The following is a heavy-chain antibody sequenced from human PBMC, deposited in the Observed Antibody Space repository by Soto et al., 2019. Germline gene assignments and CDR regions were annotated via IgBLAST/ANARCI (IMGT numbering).Heavy chain of an antibody. J-gene: IGHJ4*02. CDR2: IWYDVSNK. D-gene: IGHD6-13*01. Sequence: GGSLRLSCAASGFIFSSYDMHWVRQAPGKGLEWVAVIWYDVSNKYYADSVKGRFTISRDNSKNTLFLQMNSLRAEDTAVYYCARGIAARAAFDYRGQGTLVTVSS. V-gene: IGHV3-33*01. CDR1: GFIFSSYD. CDR3: ARGIAARAAFDY.